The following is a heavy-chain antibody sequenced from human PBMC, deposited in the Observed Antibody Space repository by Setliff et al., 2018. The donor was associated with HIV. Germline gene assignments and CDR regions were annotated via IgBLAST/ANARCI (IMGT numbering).Heavy chain of an antibody. CDR1: GGPFSNYA. V-gene: IGHV1-69*13. Sequence: SVKVSCKASGGPFSNYAISWVRQVPGQGLEWMGGILPSFGTANYAQKFQGRVTITADESTSTAYMELSSLRSEDTAVYYCARVPVPPPTNYHNSGSNSSWGMDVWGKGTTVTVSS. D-gene: IGHD3-10*01. CDR3: ARVPVPPPTNYHNSGSNSSWGMDV. CDR2: ILPSFGTA. J-gene: IGHJ6*03.